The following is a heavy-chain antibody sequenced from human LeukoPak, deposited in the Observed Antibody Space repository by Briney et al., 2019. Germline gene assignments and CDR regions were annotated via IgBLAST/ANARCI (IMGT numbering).Heavy chain of an antibody. CDR3: ARDARYYDSSGYPGDY. J-gene: IGHJ4*02. D-gene: IGHD3-22*01. CDR1: GFTFSSYW. V-gene: IGHV3-74*01. Sequence: GGSLRLSCVASGFTFSSYWMHWVRHAPGKGLVWVSRINSDGSSTSYADSVKGRFTISRDNAKNTLYLQMNSLRAEDTAVYYCARDARYYDSSGYPGDYWGQGTLVTVSS. CDR2: INSDGSST.